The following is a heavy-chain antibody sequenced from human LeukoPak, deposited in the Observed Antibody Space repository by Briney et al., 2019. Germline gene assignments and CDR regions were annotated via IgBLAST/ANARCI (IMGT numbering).Heavy chain of an antibody. CDR1: GXTFSSYG. CDR2: ISYDGSNK. D-gene: IGHD6-13*01. V-gene: IGHV3-33*05. Sequence: GESLKISSAASGXTFSSYGMHWVRQAPGKVLEWVAVISYDGSNKYYADSVKGRFTISRDNSKNTLDLQLNSLRAEDTAIYYCARAYSSIILSLFDPWGQGTLVTVSS. J-gene: IGHJ5*02. CDR3: ARAYSSIILSLFDP.